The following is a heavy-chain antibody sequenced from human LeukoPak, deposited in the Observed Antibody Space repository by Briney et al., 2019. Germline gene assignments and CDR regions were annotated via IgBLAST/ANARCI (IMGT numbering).Heavy chain of an antibody. CDR1: GFTFSSYS. Sequence: GGSLRLSCAASGFTFSSYSMNWVRQAPGKGLEWVSSISSSSSYVYYADSVKGRFTISRDNAKNSLYLQMNSLRAEDTAVYYCARAPETYYDFWSGPVIGALDYWGQGTLVTVSS. J-gene: IGHJ4*02. CDR2: ISSSSSYV. CDR3: ARAPETYYDFWSGPVIGALDY. V-gene: IGHV3-21*01. D-gene: IGHD3-3*01.